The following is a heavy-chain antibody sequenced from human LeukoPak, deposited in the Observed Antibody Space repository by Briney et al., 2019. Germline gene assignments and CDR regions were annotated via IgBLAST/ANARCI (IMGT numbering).Heavy chain of an antibody. CDR1: GYTFTSYG. CDR3: ARGNLKSEYDFWSGYYISAEYFQH. Sequence: GASVKVSCKASGYTFTSYGISWVRQAPGQGLEWMGWISAYNGNTNYAQKLQGRVTMTTDTSTSTAYMELRSLRSDDTAVYYCARGNLKSEYDFWSGYYISAEYFQHWGQGTLVTVSS. CDR2: ISAYNGNT. D-gene: IGHD3-3*01. V-gene: IGHV1-18*01. J-gene: IGHJ1*01.